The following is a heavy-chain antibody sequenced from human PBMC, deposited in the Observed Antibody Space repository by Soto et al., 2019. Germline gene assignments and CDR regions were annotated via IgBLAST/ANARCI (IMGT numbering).Heavy chain of an antibody. CDR2: IKDDGSEE. J-gene: IGHJ4*02. V-gene: IGHV3-7*04. D-gene: IGHD6-19*01. Sequence: EVQLVESGGGLVQPGGSLRLSCAASGFTFSSYWMSWVRQAPGKGLEWVANIKDDGSEENYVDSVKGRFSISRDNARNALYLQMNGLRDEDTAVYYCAGDTGYNRGWDYWGQGSLVTVSS. CDR3: AGDTGYNRGWDY. CDR1: GFTFSSYW.